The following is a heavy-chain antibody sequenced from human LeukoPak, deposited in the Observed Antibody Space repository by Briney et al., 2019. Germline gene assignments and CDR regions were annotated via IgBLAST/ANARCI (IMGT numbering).Heavy chain of an antibody. Sequence: GGSLRLSCAASGFTFSTYALSWVRQAPGKGLEWVSAMSDDSRKSYYADSVKGRFTISRDNSKNTLYLQMNSLRVEDAAVYYCAKDPGVVRLSYWGQGTLVTVSS. CDR1: GFTFSTYA. CDR2: MSDDSRKS. CDR3: AKDPGVVRLSY. V-gene: IGHV3-23*01. J-gene: IGHJ4*02. D-gene: IGHD2-8*01.